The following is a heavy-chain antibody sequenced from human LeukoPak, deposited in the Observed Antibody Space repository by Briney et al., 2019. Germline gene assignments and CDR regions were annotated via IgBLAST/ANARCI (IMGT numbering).Heavy chain of an antibody. J-gene: IGHJ4*02. V-gene: IGHV3-20*01. Sequence: HPGGSLRLSCAASGFTFSSYAMSWVRQAPGKGLEWVSGINWNGDTTGYEDSVKGRFTISRDNAKNSLYLQMDSLRAEDTALYHCARGGGYCSGLSCYSALFSFDYWGQGALVTVSS. CDR3: ARGGGYCSGLSCYSALFSFDY. CDR2: INWNGDTT. D-gene: IGHD2-15*01. CDR1: GFTFSSYA.